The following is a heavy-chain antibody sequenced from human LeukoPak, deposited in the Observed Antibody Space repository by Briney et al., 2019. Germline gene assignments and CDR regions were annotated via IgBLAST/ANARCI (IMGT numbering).Heavy chain of an antibody. CDR1: GFTFSTYE. Sequence: GGSLRLSCAASGFTFSTYEMNWVRQAPGKGLEWVSYISSSGSTIYYADAAKGRFTISRDNGKNSLHLEMNSLRDEDTAIYYCAKYGQKSYNYPYSDYWGQGTLVTVSS. J-gene: IGHJ4*02. CDR2: ISSSGSTI. V-gene: IGHV3-48*03. CDR3: AKYGQKSYNYPYSDY. D-gene: IGHD5-24*01.